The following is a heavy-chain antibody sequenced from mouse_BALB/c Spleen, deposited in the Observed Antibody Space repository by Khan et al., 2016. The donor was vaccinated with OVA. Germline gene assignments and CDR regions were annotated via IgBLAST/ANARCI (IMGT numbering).Heavy chain of an antibody. Sequence: QVQLQQSGAELVKPGASVKLSCKPSGYTFTSYWIQWVKQRPGQGLGWIGQIFPGTGTTYSNENFKAKATLTVDTSSSTAYMQLSSLTSEDSAVYFCARVYFGNYEFAYWGQGTLVTVSA. CDR3: ARVYFGNYEFAY. CDR2: IFPGTGTT. CDR1: GYTFTSYW. D-gene: IGHD2-1*01. J-gene: IGHJ3*01. V-gene: IGHV1S132*01.